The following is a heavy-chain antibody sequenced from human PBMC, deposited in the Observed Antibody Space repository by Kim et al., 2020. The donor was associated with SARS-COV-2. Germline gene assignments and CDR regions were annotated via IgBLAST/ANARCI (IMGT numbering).Heavy chain of an antibody. Sequence: ASVKVSCKVSGYTLTELSMHWVRQAPGKGLEWMGGFDPEDGETIYAQKFQGRVTMTEDTSTDTAYMELSSLRSEDTAVYYCATGGWNYPNFDYWGQGTLVTVSS. D-gene: IGHD1-7*01. CDR1: GYTLTELS. V-gene: IGHV1-24*01. CDR2: FDPEDGET. J-gene: IGHJ4*02. CDR3: ATGGWNYPNFDY.